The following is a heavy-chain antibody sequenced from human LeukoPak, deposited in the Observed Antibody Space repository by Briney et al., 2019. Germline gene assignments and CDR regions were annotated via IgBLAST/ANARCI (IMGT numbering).Heavy chain of an antibody. CDR3: ARHGPMVQGVPDY. J-gene: IGHJ4*02. CDR1: GGSISSSSYY. D-gene: IGHD3-10*01. CDR2: IYYSGST. Sequence: SETLSLTCTVSGGSISSSSYYWGWIRQPPGKGLEWIGSIYYSGSTYYNPSLKSRVTISVDTSKNQFSLKLSSVTAADTPVYYCARHGPMVQGVPDYWGQGTLVTVSS. V-gene: IGHV4-39*01.